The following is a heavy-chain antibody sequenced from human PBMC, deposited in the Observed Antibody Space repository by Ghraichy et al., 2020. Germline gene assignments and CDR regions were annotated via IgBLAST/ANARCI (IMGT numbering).Heavy chain of an antibody. Sequence: GGSLRLSCAASGFTFSSYGIHWVRQAPGKGLEWVAVISYDGTNKFYGDSVKGRFTISRDNSKNTVFLQMNSLTGEDTAVYYCARDGFLVRGENFFDYWGPGTLVTVSS. J-gene: IGHJ4*01. CDR1: GFTFSSYG. CDR2: ISYDGTNK. CDR3: ARDGFLVRGENFFDY. V-gene: IGHV3-30*03. D-gene: IGHD3-10*01.